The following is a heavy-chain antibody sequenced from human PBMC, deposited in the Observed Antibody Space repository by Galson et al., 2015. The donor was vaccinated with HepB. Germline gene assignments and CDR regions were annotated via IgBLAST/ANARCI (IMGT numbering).Heavy chain of an antibody. CDR3: ATSGGPYYYMDV. J-gene: IGHJ6*03. D-gene: IGHD1-26*01. CDR2: FDPEDGET. V-gene: IGHV1-24*01. Sequence: SVKVSCKVSGYTLTELSMHWVRQAPGKGLEWMGGFDPEDGETIYAQKFQGRVTMTEDTSTDTAYMELSSLRSEDTAVYYCATSGGPYYYMDVWGKGTTVTVSS. CDR1: GYTLTELS.